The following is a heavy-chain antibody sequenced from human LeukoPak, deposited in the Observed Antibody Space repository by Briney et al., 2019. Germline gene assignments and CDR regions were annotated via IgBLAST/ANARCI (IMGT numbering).Heavy chain of an antibody. V-gene: IGHV3-30*18. D-gene: IGHD5-24*01. CDR1: GFTFSSYG. Sequence: GRSLRLSCAASGFTFSSYGMHWVRQAPGKGLEWVAVISYDGSNKYYADSVKGRFTISRDNSKNSLYLQMNSLRAEDTAVYYCAKPLFSRRLQVDYWGQGTLVTVS. CDR3: AKPLFSRRLQVDY. J-gene: IGHJ4*02. CDR2: ISYDGSNK.